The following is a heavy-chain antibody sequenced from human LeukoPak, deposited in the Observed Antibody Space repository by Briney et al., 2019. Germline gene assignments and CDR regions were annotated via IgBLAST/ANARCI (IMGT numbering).Heavy chain of an antibody. D-gene: IGHD3-10*01. CDR1: GFTFSIYW. V-gene: IGHV3-74*01. CDR2: ISSDGSST. Sequence: PGGSLRLSCAASGFTFSIYWMHWVRQAPGMGLVWVSYISSDGSSTDHADSVKGRFTISRDNAKNTLYLQMNSLTAEDTAVYYCARPSGGYYNLWGQGTLVTVSS. CDR3: ARPSGGYYNL. J-gene: IGHJ4*02.